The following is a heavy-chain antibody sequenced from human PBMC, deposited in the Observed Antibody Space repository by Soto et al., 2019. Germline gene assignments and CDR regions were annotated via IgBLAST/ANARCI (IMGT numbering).Heavy chain of an antibody. CDR1: GFTFSSYT. CDR3: VLWPPYYFDY. Sequence: GGSLRLSCAASGFTFSSYTMTWVRQAPGERLEWVSAISGSGGSTYYADSVKGRFTISRDNSKNTLYLQMNSLRAEDTAVYYCVLWPPYYFDYWGQGTLVTVSS. CDR2: ISGSGGST. J-gene: IGHJ4*02. D-gene: IGHD3-10*01. V-gene: IGHV3-23*01.